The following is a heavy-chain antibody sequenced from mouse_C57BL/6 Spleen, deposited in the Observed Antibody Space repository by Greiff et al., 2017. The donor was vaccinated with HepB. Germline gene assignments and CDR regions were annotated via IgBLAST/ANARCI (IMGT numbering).Heavy chain of an antibody. CDR3: ARGSRLLHFDD. V-gene: IGHV5-4*03. D-gene: IGHD1-1*01. Sequence: EVKVEESGGGLVKPGGSLKLSCAASGFTFSSYAMSWVRQTPEKRLEWVATISDGGSYTYYPDNVKGRFTISRDNAKNNLYLQRSHLKSEDTAMYYCARGSRLLHFDDWGQGTTLTVSS. J-gene: IGHJ2*01. CDR1: GFTFSSYA. CDR2: ISDGGSYT.